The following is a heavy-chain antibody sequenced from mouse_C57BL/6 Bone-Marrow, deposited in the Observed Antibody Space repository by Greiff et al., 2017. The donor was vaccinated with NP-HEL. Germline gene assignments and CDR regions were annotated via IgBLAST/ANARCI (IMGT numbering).Heavy chain of an antibody. V-gene: IGHV1-5*01. CDR2: IYPGNSDT. J-gene: IGHJ1*03. CDR3: TRGLLLYWYFDV. Sequence: VQLQQSGTVLARPGASVKMSCKTSGYTFTGYWMHWVKQRPGPGLEWIGAIYPGNSDTSYNQKFKGKAKLTAVTSASTAYMELSSLTNEDSAVYYCTRGLLLYWYFDVWGTGTTVTVSS. D-gene: IGHD2-3*01. CDR1: GYTFTGYW.